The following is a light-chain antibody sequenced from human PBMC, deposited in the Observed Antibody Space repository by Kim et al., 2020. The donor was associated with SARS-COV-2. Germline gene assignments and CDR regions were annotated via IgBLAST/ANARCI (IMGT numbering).Light chain of an antibody. Sequence: SGSPGQTASITCSGDKLGDKYACWYQQKPGQSPGLVIYQDSKRPSGIPERFSGSNSGNTVTLTISGTQAMDEADYYCQAWDSSILVFGGGTKLTVL. CDR1: KLGDKY. J-gene: IGLJ2*01. CDR3: QAWDSSILV. V-gene: IGLV3-1*01. CDR2: QDS.